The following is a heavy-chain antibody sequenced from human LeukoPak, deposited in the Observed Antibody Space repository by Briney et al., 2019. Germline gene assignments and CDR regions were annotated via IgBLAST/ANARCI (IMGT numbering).Heavy chain of an antibody. D-gene: IGHD3-22*01. CDR2: IYYSGST. CDR3: ARDHISYYDSSGLDY. J-gene: IGHJ4*02. CDR1: GGSVSSGSYY. V-gene: IGHV4-61*01. Sequence: ASETLSLTCTVSGGSVSSGSYYWSWIRQPPGKGLEWIGYIYYSGSTNYNPSLKSRVTTSVDTSKNQFSLKLSSVTAADTAVYYCARDHISYYDSSGLDYWGQGTLVTVSS.